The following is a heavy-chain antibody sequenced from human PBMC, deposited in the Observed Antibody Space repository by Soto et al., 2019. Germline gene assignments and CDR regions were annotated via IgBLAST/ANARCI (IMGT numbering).Heavy chain of an antibody. CDR1: GFTRSNAC. J-gene: IGHJ4*02. Sequence: GGPLKRSCAASGFTRSNACVIWVRQAPGEGLEWVGRIKSKTDGGKTDYASPVKGRFPITRDDSKNTLYLQMNSLKTEDTAVYYCTTDTVERITGTTYDYWGQGTLVTVSS. CDR3: TTDTVERITGTTYDY. V-gene: IGHV3-15*01. D-gene: IGHD1-20*01. CDR2: IKSKTDGGKT.